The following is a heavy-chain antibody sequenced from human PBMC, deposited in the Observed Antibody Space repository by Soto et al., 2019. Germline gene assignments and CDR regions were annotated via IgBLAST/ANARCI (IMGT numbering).Heavy chain of an antibody. CDR3: AREWGFTMIVRRGMAV. V-gene: IGHV1-69*06. D-gene: IGHD3-22*01. Sequence: QVQLVQSGAEVKKPGSSVKVSCKASGGTFSSYAISWVRQAPGQGLEWMGGIIPIFGTANYAQKFQGRVTITADKSTSTADMELSSLRSEDTAVYYWAREWGFTMIVRRGMAVWGQGTTVTVSS. CDR1: GGTFSSYA. CDR2: IIPIFGTA. J-gene: IGHJ6*02.